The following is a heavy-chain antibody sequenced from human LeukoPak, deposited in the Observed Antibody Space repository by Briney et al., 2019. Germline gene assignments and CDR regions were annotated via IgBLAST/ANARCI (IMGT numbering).Heavy chain of an antibody. J-gene: IGHJ4*02. Sequence: GGSLRLSCAASGFSFSTYHMNWVRQAPGKGLEWVSSISPGSTYTYYADSVKGRFTISRDNARNSLFLQMNSMRAEDTAIYYCARAYDITSSFDYWGQGTLVTVSS. D-gene: IGHD3-22*01. CDR3: ARAYDITSSFDY. CDR2: ISPGSTYT. V-gene: IGHV3-21*01. CDR1: GFSFSTYH.